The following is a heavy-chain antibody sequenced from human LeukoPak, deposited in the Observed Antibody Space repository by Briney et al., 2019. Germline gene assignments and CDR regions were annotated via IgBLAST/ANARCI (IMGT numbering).Heavy chain of an antibody. CDR1: GYTFTGYY. CDR3: ARDLGGYCSGGSCYSLVGYYYYGMDV. D-gene: IGHD2-15*01. J-gene: IGHJ6*02. V-gene: IGHV1-2*04. Sequence: ASVKVSCKASGYTFTGYYMHWVRHAPGQGLEWMGWINPNSGGTNYAQKFQGWVTMTRDTSISTAYMELSRLRSDDTAVYYCARDLGGYCSGGSCYSLVGYYYYGMDVWGQGTTVTVSS. CDR2: INPNSGGT.